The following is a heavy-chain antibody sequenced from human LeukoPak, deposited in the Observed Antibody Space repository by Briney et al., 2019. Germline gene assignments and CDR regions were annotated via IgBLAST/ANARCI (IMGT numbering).Heavy chain of an antibody. J-gene: IGHJ4*02. D-gene: IGHD1-26*01. CDR2: ISSSSSTI. Sequence: GGSLRLSCAASGFTFSDYYMSWIRQAPGKGLEWVSYISSSSSTIYYADSVKGRFTISRDNAKNSLYLQMNSLRDEDTAVYYCARDHRRGRGAFDYWGQGTLVTVSS. CDR1: GFTFSDYY. V-gene: IGHV3-11*04. CDR3: ARDHRRGRGAFDY.